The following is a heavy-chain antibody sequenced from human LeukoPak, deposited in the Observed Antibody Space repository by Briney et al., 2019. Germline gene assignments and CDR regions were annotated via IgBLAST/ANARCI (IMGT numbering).Heavy chain of an antibody. CDR1: GFTFNKYA. Sequence: GGSLRLSCAASGFTFNKYAMTWVRQVPGKGLKWVSTIGGGGGEFYADPAKGRFTISRDNAKNTLYLEMTILRAEDTALYYCAKALGVEVPAASRWFDPWGQGTLVTVSA. D-gene: IGHD2-2*01. CDR2: IGGGGGE. CDR3: AKALGVEVPAASRWFDP. V-gene: IGHV3-23*01. J-gene: IGHJ5*02.